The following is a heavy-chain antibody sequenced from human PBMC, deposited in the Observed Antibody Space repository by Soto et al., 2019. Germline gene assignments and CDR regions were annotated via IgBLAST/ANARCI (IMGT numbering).Heavy chain of an antibody. Sequence: EVQLLESGGGLVQPGGSLRLSCAASGFTFSSYGMSWVRQAPGKGLEWVSAISGSGGSTYYADSVKGRFTISRDNSKNTLYLQMNSLRAEDTAVYYCAIYRGYNLNYGPPTGPFDYWGQGTLVTVSS. CDR1: GFTFSSYG. V-gene: IGHV3-23*01. CDR2: ISGSGGST. CDR3: AIYRGYNLNYGPPTGPFDY. J-gene: IGHJ4*02. D-gene: IGHD1-7*01.